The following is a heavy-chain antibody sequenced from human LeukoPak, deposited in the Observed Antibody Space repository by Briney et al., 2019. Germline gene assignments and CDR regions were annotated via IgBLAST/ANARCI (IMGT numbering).Heavy chain of an antibody. CDR1: GGSISSGGYY. CDR3: ARAGSSGFFARYFDY. CDR2: IYYSGSN. V-gene: IGHV4-31*03. D-gene: IGHD5-12*01. J-gene: IGHJ4*02. Sequence: SQTLSLTCTVPGGSISSGGYYWSWIRQHPGKGLEWIGYIYYSGSNSYNPSLKSRVTISVDTSETQFSRKLSSVTATAPAVTYRARAGSSGFFARYFDYWGQGTLVTVSS.